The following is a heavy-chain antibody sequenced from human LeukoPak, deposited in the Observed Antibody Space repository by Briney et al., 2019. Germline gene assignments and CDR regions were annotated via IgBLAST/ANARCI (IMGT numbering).Heavy chain of an antibody. V-gene: IGHV4-59*01. CDR3: ARVCGAGSYYNLYYYYYYMDV. D-gene: IGHD3-10*01. CDR2: IYYSGST. J-gene: IGHJ6*03. CDR1: GRSISSYY. Sequence: SETLTLTCTVSGRSISSYYWSWIRQPPGKGLEWIGYIYYSGSTHYNPSLKSRVTISVDTSKNHVSIKLSSVTAADTAVYYCARVCGAGSYYNLYYYYYYMDVWAKGARSPSP.